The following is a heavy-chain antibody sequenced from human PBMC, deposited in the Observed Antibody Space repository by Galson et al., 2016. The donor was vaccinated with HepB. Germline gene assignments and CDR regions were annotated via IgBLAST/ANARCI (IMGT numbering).Heavy chain of an antibody. CDR1: GGSISSSSYY. V-gene: IGHV4-39*07. CDR3: ARVKGDFWSGYPYYSDL. CDR2: IYYSGST. D-gene: IGHD3-3*01. J-gene: IGHJ4*02. Sequence: SETLSLTCFVSGGSISSSSYYWGWIRQPPGKGLEWIANIYYSGSTYFNPSLKSRVTISKDMSKNHFSLRLTSVTAADTAVYYCARVKGDFWSGYPYYSDLWGQGALVTVSS.